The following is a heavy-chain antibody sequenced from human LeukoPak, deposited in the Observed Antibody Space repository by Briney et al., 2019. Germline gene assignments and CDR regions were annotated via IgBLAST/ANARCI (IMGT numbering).Heavy chain of an antibody. Sequence: PSETLSLTCTVSGGSISSSSYYWGWIRQPPGKGLEWIGSIYYSGSTYYNPSLKSRVTISVDTSKNQFSLKLSSVTAADTAVYYCASDDFWSGYCWGQGTLVTVSS. D-gene: IGHD3-3*01. V-gene: IGHV4-39*01. CDR2: IYYSGST. CDR3: ASDDFWSGYC. J-gene: IGHJ4*02. CDR1: GGSISSSSYY.